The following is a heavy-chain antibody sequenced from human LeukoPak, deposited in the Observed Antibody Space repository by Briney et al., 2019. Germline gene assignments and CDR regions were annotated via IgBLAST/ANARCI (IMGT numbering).Heavy chain of an antibody. V-gene: IGHV4-39*01. CDR3: ARRKVAAEIDF. J-gene: IGHJ4*02. CDR1: GGSITETTYF. Sequence: SETLSLTCTVSGGSITETTYFWGWIRQPLGKGLEWIGSIYYRGNTYYNPSLKSRVTLFVDTSKNQFSLKLTSVTAADTAIYYCARRKVAAEIDFWGQGTLVTVSS. D-gene: IGHD6-13*01. CDR2: IYYRGNT.